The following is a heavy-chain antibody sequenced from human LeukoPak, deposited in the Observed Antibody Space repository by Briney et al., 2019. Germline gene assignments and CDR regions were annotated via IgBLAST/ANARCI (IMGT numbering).Heavy chain of an antibody. V-gene: IGHV1-18*01. CDR3: AWAPLYCSGGSCYVVWFDP. D-gene: IGHD2-15*01. Sequence: ASVKLSCKPSGYTFTSYGISWVRQSPGQPVEWLGWISAYIGNTKSAQKLQARVTMTTDTSTSTTYMELRSLRSDDTAVYYCAWAPLYCSGGSCYVVWFDPWGQGTLVTVSS. CDR1: GYTFTSYG. J-gene: IGHJ5*02. CDR2: ISAYIGNT.